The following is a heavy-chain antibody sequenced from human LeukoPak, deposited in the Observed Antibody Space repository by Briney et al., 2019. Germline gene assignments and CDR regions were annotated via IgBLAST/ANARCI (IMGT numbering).Heavy chain of an antibody. CDR2: ISSSGSTI. D-gene: IGHD5-24*01. J-gene: IGHJ4*02. CDR3: ATVEMATITADY. CDR1: GCTFSDYY. V-gene: IGHV3-11*04. Sequence: GGSLRLSCAAPGCTFSDYYMSWIRQAPGKGLEWVSYISSSGSTIYYADSVEGRFTISRDNAKNSLYLQMNSLRAEDSAVYYCATVEMATITADYWGQGTLVTVSS.